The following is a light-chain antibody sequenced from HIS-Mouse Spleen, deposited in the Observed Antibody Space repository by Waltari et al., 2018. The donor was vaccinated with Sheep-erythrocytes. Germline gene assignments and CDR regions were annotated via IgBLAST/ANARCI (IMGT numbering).Light chain of an antibody. Sequence: SYELTQPPSVSVSPGQTARITCHGDALPKKYAYWYQQMSGQAPVLVIYEDRQRPSGIPERCSGSSSGTMATLTISGAQVEDEADYYCYSTDSSGNHRVFGGGTKLTVL. V-gene: IGLV3-10*01. J-gene: IGLJ2*01. CDR2: EDR. CDR3: YSTDSSGNHRV. CDR1: ALPKKY.